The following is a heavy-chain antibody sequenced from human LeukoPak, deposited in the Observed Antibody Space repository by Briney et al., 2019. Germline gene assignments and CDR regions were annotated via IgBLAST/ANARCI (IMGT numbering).Heavy chain of an antibody. Sequence: SCKASGGTFSSYAMSWVRQAPGKGLEWVSAISGSGGSTYYADSVKGRFTISRDNSKNTLYLQMNSLRAEDTAVYYCAKDLGYYDSSGYYSDAFDIWGQGTMVTVSS. CDR3: AKDLGYYDSSGYYSDAFDI. CDR2: ISGSGGST. D-gene: IGHD3-22*01. CDR1: GGTFSSYA. V-gene: IGHV3-23*01. J-gene: IGHJ3*02.